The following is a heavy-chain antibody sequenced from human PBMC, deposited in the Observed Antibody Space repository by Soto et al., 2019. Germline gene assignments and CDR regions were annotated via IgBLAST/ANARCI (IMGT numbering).Heavy chain of an antibody. Sequence: GESLKISCKGSGYSFTSYWIGWVRQMPGKGLEWMGIIYPGDSDTRYSPSFQGQVTISADKSISTAYLQWSSLKASDTAMYYCAGHRPLWRSGYSNWFDPWGQGTLVTVSS. CDR1: GYSFTSYW. J-gene: IGHJ5*02. D-gene: IGHD3-3*01. V-gene: IGHV5-51*01. CDR3: AGHRPLWRSGYSNWFDP. CDR2: IYPGDSDT.